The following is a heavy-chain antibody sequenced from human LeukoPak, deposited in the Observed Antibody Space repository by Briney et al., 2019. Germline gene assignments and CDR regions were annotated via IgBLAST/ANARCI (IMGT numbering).Heavy chain of an antibody. V-gene: IGHV4-61*02. Sequence: PSETLSLTCTVSGGSISSGSYYWSWIRQPAGKGLEWIGRIYTSGSTNYNPSLKSRVTISVDRSENQFSLKLSSVTAADTAVYYCARTYCGGDCRGYYYHYYMDVWGKGTTVTISS. CDR1: GGSISSGSYY. D-gene: IGHD2-21*02. CDR3: ARTYCGGDCRGYYYHYYMDV. CDR2: IYTSGST. J-gene: IGHJ6*03.